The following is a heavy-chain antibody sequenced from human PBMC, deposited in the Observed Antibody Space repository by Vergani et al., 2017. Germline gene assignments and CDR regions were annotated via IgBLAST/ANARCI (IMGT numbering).Heavy chain of an antibody. CDR1: GYTFTSYY. V-gene: IGHV1-46*01. CDR2: INPSGGST. Sequence: QVQLVQSGAEVKKPGASVKVSCKASGYTFTSYYMHWVRQAPGQGLEWMGIINPSGGSTSYAQKFQGRVTMTEDTSTDTAYMELSSLRSEDTAVYYCATHRGYRTGLNWFDPWGQGTLVTVSS. J-gene: IGHJ5*02. D-gene: IGHD5-12*01. CDR3: ATHRGYRTGLNWFDP.